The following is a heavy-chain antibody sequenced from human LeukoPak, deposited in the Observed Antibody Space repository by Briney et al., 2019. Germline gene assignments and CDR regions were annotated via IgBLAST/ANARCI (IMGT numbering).Heavy chain of an antibody. J-gene: IGHJ4*02. CDR3: ARTSNWNGNFDY. D-gene: IGHD1-1*01. CDR2: IYYSGST. V-gene: IGHV4-39*07. Sequence: ASETLSLTCTVSGGSISSSSYYWGWIRQPPGKGLEWIGSIYYSGSTYYNPSLKSRVTISVDTSKNQFSLKLSSVTAADTAVYYCARTSNWNGNFDYWGQGTLVTVSS. CDR1: GGSISSSSYY.